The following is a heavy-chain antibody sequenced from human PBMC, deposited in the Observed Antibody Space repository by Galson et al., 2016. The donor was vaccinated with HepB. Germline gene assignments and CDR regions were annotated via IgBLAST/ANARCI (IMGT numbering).Heavy chain of an antibody. CDR3: ARRTDQNWFDP. CDR2: IYPGDSDT. D-gene: IGHD2-2*01. J-gene: IGHJ5*02. Sequence: QSGAEVKKPGESLKISCKGSGYTFTTNWIGWVRQMPGKGLEWMGIIYPGDSDTRYSPSFQGQVTISADKSISTAYLQWSSLKASDTAIYYCARRTDQNWFDPWGQGTLVTVSS. CDR1: GYTFTTNW. V-gene: IGHV5-51*01.